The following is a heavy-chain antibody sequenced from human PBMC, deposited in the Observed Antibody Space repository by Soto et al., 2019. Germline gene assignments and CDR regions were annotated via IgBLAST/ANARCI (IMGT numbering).Heavy chain of an antibody. CDR2: IFHSGTT. V-gene: IGHV4-38-2*01. CDR3: ARLLDACRGYYYFDY. CDR1: GYSISSGYY. Sequence: SSETLSLTCAVSGYSISSGYYWCGLRQPPGKGLEWLGSIFHSGTTYDNPSLKSRVTISVDMSKNQFSLKLTSVTAADTAVYYCARLLDACRGYYYFDYWGQGTLVNVSS. D-gene: IGHD3-22*01. J-gene: IGHJ4*02.